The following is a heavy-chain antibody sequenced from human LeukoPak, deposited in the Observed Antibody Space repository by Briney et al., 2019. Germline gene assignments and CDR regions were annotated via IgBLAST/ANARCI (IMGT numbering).Heavy chain of an antibody. V-gene: IGHV1-3*01. D-gene: IGHD4-17*01. CDR2: INAGNGNT. CDR1: GYTFTDYY. Sequence: ASVRVSCKTSGYTFTDYYMHWVRQAPGQRLEWMGWINAGNGNTKYSQKFQGRVTITRDTSASTAYMELSSLRSEDTAVYYCARVEYGDYYYYYGMDVWGQGTTVTVSS. J-gene: IGHJ6*02. CDR3: ARVEYGDYYYYYGMDV.